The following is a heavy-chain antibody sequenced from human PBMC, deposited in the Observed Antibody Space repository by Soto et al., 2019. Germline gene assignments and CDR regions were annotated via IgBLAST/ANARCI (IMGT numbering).Heavy chain of an antibody. V-gene: IGHV3-21*01. CDR1: GFTFSSYS. Sequence: PGGSLGLSCAASGFTFSSYSMDWVRQAPGKGLEWVSSISSSSSYIYYADSVKGRFTISRDNAKNSLYLQMNSLRAEDTAVYYCARDRFNYDILTGPSDYWGQGTLVTVSS. CDR3: ARDRFNYDILTGPSDY. J-gene: IGHJ4*02. CDR2: ISSSSSYI. D-gene: IGHD3-9*01.